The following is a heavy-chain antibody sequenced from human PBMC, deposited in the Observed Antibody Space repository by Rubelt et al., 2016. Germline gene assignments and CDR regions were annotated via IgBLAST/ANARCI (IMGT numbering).Heavy chain of an antibody. Sequence: QVQLVQSGAEVKKPGASVKVSCKASGYTFTSYGISWVRQAPGQGLEWMGWISAYNGNTNYAQKRQGIVTWTTDTSTSTAYMERRSLRSDDTAVYYCARDKEWLATRGFQNWFDPWGQGTLVTVSS. CDR2: ISAYNGNT. CDR1: GYTFTSYG. J-gene: IGHJ5*02. V-gene: IGHV1-18*01. D-gene: IGHD6-19*01. CDR3: ARDKEWLATRGFQNWFDP.